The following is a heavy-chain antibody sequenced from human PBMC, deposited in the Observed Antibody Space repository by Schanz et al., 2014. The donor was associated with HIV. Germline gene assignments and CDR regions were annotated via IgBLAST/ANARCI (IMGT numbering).Heavy chain of an antibody. CDR3: ARDLNVGRHFDH. J-gene: IGHJ4*02. Sequence: QVQLVESGGGVVQPGRSLRLSCAVSGFTFSSYGMHWVRQAPGKGLEWVAVISYDGTKKNYADSVKGRFTISRDNSKNTLYLQLGSLRTEDTAVYYCARDLNVGRHFDHWGQGTLVTVSS. D-gene: IGHD1-26*01. CDR2: ISYDGTKK. CDR1: GFTFSSYG. V-gene: IGHV3-33*05.